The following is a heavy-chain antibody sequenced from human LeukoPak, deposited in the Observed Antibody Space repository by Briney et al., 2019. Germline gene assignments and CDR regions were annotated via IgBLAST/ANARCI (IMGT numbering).Heavy chain of an antibody. Sequence: GGSLRLSCAASGFTFSNSDRNWVRQAPGKGLEWVSYIINSGNTIYYADSVKGRFTISRDNAKNSLYLQMNSLRAEDTAVYYCVRDTAGSGSFAEYFTYWGQGTLVTVSS. CDR1: GFTFSNSD. J-gene: IGHJ1*01. V-gene: IGHV3-48*03. D-gene: IGHD6-19*01. CDR3: VRDTAGSGSFAEYFTY. CDR2: IINSGNTI.